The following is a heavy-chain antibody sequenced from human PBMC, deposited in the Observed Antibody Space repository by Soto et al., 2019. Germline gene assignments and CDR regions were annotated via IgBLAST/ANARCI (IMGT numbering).Heavy chain of an antibody. Sequence: LRLSCAASGFTFSDYYMSWIRQAPGKGLEWVSAISGSGGSTYYADSVKGRFTISRDNSKNTLYLQMNSLRAEDTAVYYCAKGAYYDSSGYYSGAFDIWGQGTMVTVSS. CDR2: ISGSGGST. CDR1: GFTFSDYY. J-gene: IGHJ3*02. D-gene: IGHD3-22*01. V-gene: IGHV3-23*01. CDR3: AKGAYYDSSGYYSGAFDI.